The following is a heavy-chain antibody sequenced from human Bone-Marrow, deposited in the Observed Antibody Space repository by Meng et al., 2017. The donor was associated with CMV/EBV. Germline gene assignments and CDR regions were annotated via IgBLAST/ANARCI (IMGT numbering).Heavy chain of an antibody. CDR2: IYYSGST. D-gene: IGHD6-19*01. CDR1: GGSISSYY. CDR3: ARGLAVAGTDGMDV. Sequence: SETLSLTCTVSGGSISSYYWSWIRQPPGKGLEWIGYIYYSGSTNYNPSLKSRVTISVDTSKNQFSLKLSSVTAADTAVYYCARGLAVAGTDGMDVWGQGTTVAVSS. J-gene: IGHJ6*02. V-gene: IGHV4-59*01.